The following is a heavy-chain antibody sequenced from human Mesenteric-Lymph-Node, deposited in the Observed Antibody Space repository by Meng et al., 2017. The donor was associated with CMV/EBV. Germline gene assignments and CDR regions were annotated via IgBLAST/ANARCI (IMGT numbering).Heavy chain of an antibody. CDR3: ARDGISSSPDFDY. CDR1: GYTFTDYY. J-gene: IGHJ4*02. Sequence: ASVKVSCKASGYTFTDYYMHWVRQAPGQGLEWMGWINPNSGGTNYAQKFQGRVTVTRDTSISTLYMELRSLTSDDTAMYYCARDGISSSPDFDYWGQGTLVTVSS. V-gene: IGHV1-2*02. CDR2: INPNSGGT. D-gene: IGHD6-6*01.